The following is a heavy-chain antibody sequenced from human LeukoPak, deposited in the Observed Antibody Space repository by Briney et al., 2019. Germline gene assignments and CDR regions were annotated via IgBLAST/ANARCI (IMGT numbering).Heavy chain of an antibody. CDR3: AKGRINMVRGVNSHDY. Sequence: GGSLRLSCAASGFTFSSYAMSWVRQAPGKGLEWVSAMSGSGGSTYYADSVKGRFTISRDNSKNTLYLQMNSLRAEDTAVYYCAKGRINMVRGVNSHDYWGQGTLVTVSS. CDR2: MSGSGGST. CDR1: GFTFSSYA. V-gene: IGHV3-23*01. J-gene: IGHJ4*02. D-gene: IGHD3-10*01.